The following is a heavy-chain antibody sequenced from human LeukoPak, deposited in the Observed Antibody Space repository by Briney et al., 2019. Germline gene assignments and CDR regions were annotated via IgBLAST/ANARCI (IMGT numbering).Heavy chain of an antibody. CDR3: ARDIVGANHIDY. CDR2: ISSSSSYI. V-gene: IGHV3-21*01. CDR1: GFPFSSYS. Sequence: GGSLRLSCAASGFPFSSYSMNWVRQAPGKGLEWVSSISSSSSYIYYADSVKGRFTISRDNAKNSLYLQMNSLRAEDTAVYYCARDIVGANHIDYWGQGTLVTVSS. D-gene: IGHD1-26*01. J-gene: IGHJ4*02.